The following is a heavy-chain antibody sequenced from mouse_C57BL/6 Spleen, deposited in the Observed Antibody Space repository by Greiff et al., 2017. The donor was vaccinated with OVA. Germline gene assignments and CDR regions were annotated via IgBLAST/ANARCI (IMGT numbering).Heavy chain of an antibody. V-gene: IGHV1-61*01. CDR1: GYTFTSYW. CDR2: IYPSDSET. D-gene: IGHD2-1*01. J-gene: IGHJ2*01. Sequence: QVQLQQPGAELVRPGSSVKLSCKASGYTFTSYWMDWVKQRPGQGLEWIGNIYPSDSETHYNQKFKDKATLTVDKSSSTAYMQLSSLTSEYSAVYYCARTGGYGNYDYFDYWGQGTTLTVSS. CDR3: ARTGGYGNYDYFDY.